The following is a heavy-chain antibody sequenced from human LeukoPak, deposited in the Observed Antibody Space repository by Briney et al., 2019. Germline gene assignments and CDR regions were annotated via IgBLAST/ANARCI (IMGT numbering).Heavy chain of an antibody. J-gene: IGHJ4*02. D-gene: IGHD2-2*01. CDR1: GYSFTSYW. CDR3: ARQRDIVVVPAAFDY. V-gene: IGHV5-51*01. CDR2: ISPGDSDT. Sequence: GESLKISRKGSGYSFTSYWIGWVRQMPGKGLEWMGIISPGDSDTRYSPSFQGQITISADKSINTAYLQWSSLKASDTAMYYCARQRDIVVVPAAFDYWGQGTLVTVSS.